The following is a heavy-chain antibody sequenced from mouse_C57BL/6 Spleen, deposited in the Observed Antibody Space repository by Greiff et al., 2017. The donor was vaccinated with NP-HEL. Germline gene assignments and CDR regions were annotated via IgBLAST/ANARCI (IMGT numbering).Heavy chain of an antibody. Sequence: EVKLMESGGGLVQPGGSLSLSCAASGFTFTDYYMSWVRQPPGKALEWLGFIRNKANGYTTESSASVKGRFTISRDNSQSILYLQMNALRAEDSATYYCARSPYSTGWFAYWGQGTLVTVSA. CDR2: IRNKANGYTT. CDR3: ARSPYSTGWFAY. V-gene: IGHV7-3*01. D-gene: IGHD2-5*01. J-gene: IGHJ3*01. CDR1: GFTFTDYY.